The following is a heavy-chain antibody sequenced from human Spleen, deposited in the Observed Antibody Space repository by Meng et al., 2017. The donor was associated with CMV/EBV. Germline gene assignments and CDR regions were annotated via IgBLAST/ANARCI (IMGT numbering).Heavy chain of an antibody. CDR1: SISSSDHY. CDR2: IYYSGNT. CDR3: ARSYYDILTGYPKNFDY. V-gene: IGHV4-39*01. J-gene: IGHJ4*02. D-gene: IGHD3-9*01. Sequence: SISSSDHYWGWIRQPPGKVLEWIGSIYYSGNTYHNPSLKSRVTISVDTSRNQFSLKLSSVTAADTAVYYCARSYYDILTGYPKNFDYWGQGTLVTVSS.